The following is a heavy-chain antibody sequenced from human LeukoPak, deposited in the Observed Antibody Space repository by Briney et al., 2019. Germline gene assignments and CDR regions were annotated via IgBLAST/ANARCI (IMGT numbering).Heavy chain of an antibody. V-gene: IGHV4-30-4*08. Sequence: PSQTLSLTCTVSGGSISSGDYYWSWIRQPPGKGLEWIGYIYCSGSTYYNPSLKSRVTISVDTSKNRFSLKLSSVTAADTAVYYCARAGYYYDSSGPPGYWGQGTLVTVSS. J-gene: IGHJ4*02. CDR2: IYCSGST. D-gene: IGHD3-22*01. CDR1: GGSISSGDYY. CDR3: ARAGYYYDSSGPPGY.